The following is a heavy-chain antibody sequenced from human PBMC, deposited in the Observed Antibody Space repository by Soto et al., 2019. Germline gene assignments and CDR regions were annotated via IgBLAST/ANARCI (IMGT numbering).Heavy chain of an antibody. CDR2: IYYSGST. D-gene: IGHD2-21*02. J-gene: IGHJ4*02. CDR1: GGSISSSSYY. V-gene: IGHV4-39*01. Sequence: QLQLQESGPGLVKPSETLSLTCTVSGGSISSSSYYWGWIRQPPGKGLEWIGSIYYSGSTYYNPSLKSRVTIYVDTSKNQFSLKLSSVTAADTAVYYCASDIVVVTARYFDYWGQGTLVTVSS. CDR3: ASDIVVVTARYFDY.